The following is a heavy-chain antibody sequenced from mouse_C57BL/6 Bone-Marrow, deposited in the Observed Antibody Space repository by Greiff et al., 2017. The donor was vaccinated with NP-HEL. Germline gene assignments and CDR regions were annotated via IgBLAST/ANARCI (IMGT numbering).Heavy chain of an antibody. D-gene: IGHD4-1*01. V-gene: IGHV14-3*01. Sequence: DVKLVESVAELVRPGASVKLSCTASGFNIKNTYMHWVKQRPEQGLEWIGRIDPANGNTKYAPKFQGKATITADTSSNTAYLQLSSLTSEDTAIYYCARANWDSYWYFDVWGTGTTVTVSS. CDR2: IDPANGNT. J-gene: IGHJ1*03. CDR3: ARANWDSYWYFDV. CDR1: GFNIKNTY.